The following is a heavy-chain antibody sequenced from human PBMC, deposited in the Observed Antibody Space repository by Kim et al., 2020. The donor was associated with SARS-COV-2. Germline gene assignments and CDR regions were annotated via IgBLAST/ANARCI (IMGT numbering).Heavy chain of an antibody. CDR1: GYTFTGYY. V-gene: IGHV1-2*02. D-gene: IGHD5-18*01. CDR2: INPNSGGT. J-gene: IGHJ6*02. Sequence: ASVKVSCKASGYTFTGYYMHWVRQAPGQGLEWMGWINPNSGGTNYAQKFQGRVTMTRDTSISTAYMELSRLRSDDTAVYYCARKRGYSYIPYYYGMDVWGQGTTVTVSS. CDR3: ARKRGYSYIPYYYGMDV.